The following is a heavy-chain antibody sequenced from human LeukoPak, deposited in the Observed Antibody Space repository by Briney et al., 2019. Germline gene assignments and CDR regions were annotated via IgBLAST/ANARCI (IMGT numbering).Heavy chain of an antibody. CDR2: LAAASGTR. Sequence: GGSLRLSCAASGFLFSTYTVNWVRQAPGQGLEWVAALAAASGTRYYANSVKGRFTISRDNSKNTVFLQMNSLRVEDTAVYYCAKDKVPDGKWDIDYWGQGTLVTVSS. CDR3: AKDKVPDGKWDIDY. CDR1: GFLFSTYT. J-gene: IGHJ4*02. V-gene: IGHV3-23*01. D-gene: IGHD1-26*01.